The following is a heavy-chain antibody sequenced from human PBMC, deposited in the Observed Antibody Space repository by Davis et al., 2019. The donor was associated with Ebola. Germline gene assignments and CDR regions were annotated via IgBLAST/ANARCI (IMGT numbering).Heavy chain of an antibody. Sequence: GESLKISCAASGFTVSSNYMSWVRQAPGKGLEWVANIKQDGSEKYYVDSVKGRFTISRDNAKNSLYLQMNSLRAEDTAVYYCARGSYDNWGQGTLVTVSS. D-gene: IGHD3-9*01. V-gene: IGHV3-7*03. CDR2: IKQDGSEK. CDR3: ARGSYDN. CDR1: GFTVSSNY. J-gene: IGHJ4*02.